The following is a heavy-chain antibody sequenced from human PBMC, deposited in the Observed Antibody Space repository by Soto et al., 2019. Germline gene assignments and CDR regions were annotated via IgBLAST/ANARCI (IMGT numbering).Heavy chain of an antibody. V-gene: IGHV4-4*07. CDR3: ARDSFLVGVTTVLNGAFDI. CDR2: IYTIGST. J-gene: IGHJ3*02. D-gene: IGHD4-17*01. Sequence: QVQLQESGPGLVKPSETLSLTCTVSGGSISSYYWSWIRQPAGKGLEWIGRIYTIGSTNYNPSLKSRVTLSVDTSKNQFSLKLSSVTAADTAVYYCARDSFLVGVTTVLNGAFDIWGQGTMVTVSS. CDR1: GGSISSYY.